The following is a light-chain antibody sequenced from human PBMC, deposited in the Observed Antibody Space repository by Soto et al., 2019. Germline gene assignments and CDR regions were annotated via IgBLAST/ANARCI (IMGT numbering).Light chain of an antibody. CDR3: QHCDYLPI. V-gene: IGKV1-33*01. Sequence: DIQMTQSPSSLSASVGDRVTITCQASHDITSFLNWYQHKPGRAPKLLIYDASILEAGVPTRLSGSGSGTHFTFTISRLQPEDVATYYCQHCDYLPIFGPGTTVDFK. CDR1: HDITSF. J-gene: IGKJ3*01. CDR2: DAS.